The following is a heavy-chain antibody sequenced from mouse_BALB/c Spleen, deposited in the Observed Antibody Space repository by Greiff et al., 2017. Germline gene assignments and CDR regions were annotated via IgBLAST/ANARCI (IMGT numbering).Heavy chain of an antibody. Sequence: QVQLQQPGAELVRPGASVKLSCKASGYTFTSYWINWVKQRPGQGLEWIGNIYPSDSYTNYNQKFKDKATLTVDKSSSTAYMQLSSPTAEDSAVYYCTRARYDGYDYFDYWGQGTTLTVAS. V-gene: IGHV1-69*02. D-gene: IGHD2-3*01. J-gene: IGHJ2*01. CDR3: TRARYDGYDYFDY. CDR1: GYTFTSYW. CDR2: IYPSDSYT.